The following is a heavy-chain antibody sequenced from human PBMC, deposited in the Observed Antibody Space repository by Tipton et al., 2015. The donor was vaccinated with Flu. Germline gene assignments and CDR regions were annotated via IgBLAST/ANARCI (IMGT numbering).Heavy chain of an antibody. CDR2: IHHSGTT. Sequence: TLSLTCTVSGDSISSGAYCWTWIRQHPGKGLEWIGYIHHSGTTYYNPSLKSRLTISIDTSRNQFSLKLSSVTAADTAVYYCSRRDYSNYVSDPKNWFDPWGQGTLVTVSS. CDR3: SRRDYSNYVSDPKNWFDP. D-gene: IGHD4-11*01. CDR1: GDSISSGAYC. J-gene: IGHJ5*02. V-gene: IGHV4-31*03.